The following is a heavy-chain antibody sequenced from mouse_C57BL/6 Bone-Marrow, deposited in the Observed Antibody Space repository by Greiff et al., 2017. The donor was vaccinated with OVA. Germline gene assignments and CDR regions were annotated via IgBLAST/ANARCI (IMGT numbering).Heavy chain of an antibody. V-gene: IGHV1-5*01. J-gene: IGHJ3*01. CDR2: IYPGNSDT. CDR1: GYTFTSYW. Sequence: VQLQQSGTVLARPGASVKMSCKTSGYTFTSYWMHWVKQRPGQGLEWIGAIYPGNSDTSYNQKFKGKAKLTAVTSASTAYMELSSLTNEDSAVYYGTRDYSPPFAYWGQGTLVTVSA. D-gene: IGHD2-12*01. CDR3: TRDYSPPFAY.